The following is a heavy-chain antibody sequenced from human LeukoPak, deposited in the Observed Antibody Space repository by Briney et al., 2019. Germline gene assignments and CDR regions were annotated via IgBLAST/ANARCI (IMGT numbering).Heavy chain of an antibody. J-gene: IGHJ4*02. CDR3: AKDRLWFGESPSFDY. D-gene: IGHD3-10*01. CDR2: IRYDGSNK. Sequence: GGSLRLSCAASGFTFSSYGMHWVRQAPGKGLEWVAFIRYDGSNKYYADSVKGRFTTSRDNSKNTLYLQMNSLRAEDTAVYYCAKDRLWFGESPSFDYWGQGTLVTVSS. V-gene: IGHV3-30*02. CDR1: GFTFSSYG.